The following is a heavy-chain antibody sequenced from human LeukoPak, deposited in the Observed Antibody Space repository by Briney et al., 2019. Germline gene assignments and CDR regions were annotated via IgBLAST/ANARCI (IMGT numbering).Heavy chain of an antibody. Sequence: GGSLRLSCAASGFSFNSYSMYRVRQAPGKGLEWVSSISSSSSHMFYADSVKGRFSISRDNANNSLYLQMNSLRAEDTAVYYCVRDSGSSYGYYFLHWGQGTLVTVSS. CDR3: VRDSGSSYGYYFLH. J-gene: IGHJ1*01. CDR1: GFSFNSYS. V-gene: IGHV3-21*01. CDR2: ISSSSSHM. D-gene: IGHD1-26*01.